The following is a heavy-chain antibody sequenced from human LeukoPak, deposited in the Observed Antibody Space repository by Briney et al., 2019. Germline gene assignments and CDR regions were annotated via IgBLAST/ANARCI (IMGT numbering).Heavy chain of an antibody. J-gene: IGHJ4*02. CDR2: IRDGGDNS. D-gene: IGHD6-19*01. CDR3: AKGSGSASARLDF. V-gene: IGHV3-23*01. Sequence: GGSLRLSCAASGFTFPSNTMSWVRQAPGKGLECVSFIRDGGDNSYYADSVKGRFTISRDNSKNMLYLQMNILRAEDTAIYYCAKGSGSASARLDFWGQGTLVTVSS. CDR1: GFTFPSNT.